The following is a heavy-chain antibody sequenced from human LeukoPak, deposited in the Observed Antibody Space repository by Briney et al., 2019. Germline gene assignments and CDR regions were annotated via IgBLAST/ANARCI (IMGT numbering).Heavy chain of an antibody. CDR2: IYYSRST. Sequence: XXSLTCTVSGGSISSGDYYWSWIRQPPGKGLEWIGYIYYSRSTYYNPSLKSRVTISVDTSKNQFSLKLSSVTAADTAVYYCARGGRDAYDYWGQGTLVTVSS. V-gene: IGHV4-30-4*01. CDR1: GGSISSGDYY. J-gene: IGHJ4*02. D-gene: IGHD5-24*01. CDR3: ARGGRDAYDY.